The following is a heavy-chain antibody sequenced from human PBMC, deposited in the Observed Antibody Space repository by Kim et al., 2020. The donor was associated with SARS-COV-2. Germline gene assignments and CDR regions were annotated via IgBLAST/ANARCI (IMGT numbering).Heavy chain of an antibody. V-gene: IGHV4-39*07. D-gene: IGHD2-2*01. CDR3: ARKSDLGYCSSTSCYEVDY. Sequence: SRVTISVDTSKNQFSLKLSSVTAADTAVYYCARKSDLGYCSSTSCYEVDYWGQGTLVTVSS. J-gene: IGHJ4*02.